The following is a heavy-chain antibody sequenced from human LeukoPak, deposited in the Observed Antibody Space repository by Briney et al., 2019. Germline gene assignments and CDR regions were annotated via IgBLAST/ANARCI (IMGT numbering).Heavy chain of an antibody. Sequence: PGGSLRLSCAASGFAFSDYWMHWVRQAPGKGLVWVSRISNDGSTTTYADSVRGRFTISRDNSKNTLHLQMNSLRAEDTAVYYCAKDMVGDPGFDYWGQGTLVTVSS. D-gene: IGHD1-26*01. CDR1: GFAFSDYW. CDR2: ISNDGSTT. CDR3: AKDMVGDPGFDY. J-gene: IGHJ4*02. V-gene: IGHV3-74*01.